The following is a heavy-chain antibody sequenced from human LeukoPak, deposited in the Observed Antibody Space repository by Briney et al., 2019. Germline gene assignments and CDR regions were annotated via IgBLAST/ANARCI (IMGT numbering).Heavy chain of an antibody. CDR1: GFTFDDYA. J-gene: IGHJ4*02. CDR3: AKGSYPIQLWFFDY. CDR2: ISWNSGSI. Sequence: PGGSLRLSCAASGFTFDDYAMHWVRQAPGKGLEWVSGISWNSGSIGYADSVKGRFTISRDNAKNSLYLQMNSLRAEDTALYYCAKGSYPIQLWFFDYWGQGTLVTVSS. V-gene: IGHV3-9*01. D-gene: IGHD5-18*01.